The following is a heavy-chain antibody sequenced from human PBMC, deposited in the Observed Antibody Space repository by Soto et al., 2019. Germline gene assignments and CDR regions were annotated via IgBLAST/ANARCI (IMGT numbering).Heavy chain of an antibody. D-gene: IGHD3-3*01. J-gene: IGHJ5*02. V-gene: IGHV1-18*01. CDR3: ARDPHEFWTSYWFDP. Sequence: ASVKVSCMTSGYTFNTYGINWVRQAPGQGLELMGWISAYDGKTTYAEKFQGRVTLTTDTSTSTAYMELRSLRSDDTAIYYCARDPHEFWTSYWFDPWGQGTPVTVSS. CDR2: ISAYDGKT. CDR1: GYTFNTYG.